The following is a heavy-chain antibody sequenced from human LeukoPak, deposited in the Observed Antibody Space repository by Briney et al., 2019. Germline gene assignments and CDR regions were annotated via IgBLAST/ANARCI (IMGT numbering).Heavy chain of an antibody. V-gene: IGHV4-31*03. Sequence: SQTLSLTCPVSGGSISSGGYCWSWIRQHPGKGLEWIGYIYYSGSTYYNPSLKSRVTISVDTSKNQFSLKLSSVTAADTAVYYCARADGAFDIWGQGTMVTVSS. CDR2: IYYSGST. CDR3: ARADGAFDI. J-gene: IGHJ3*02. CDR1: GGSISSGGYC.